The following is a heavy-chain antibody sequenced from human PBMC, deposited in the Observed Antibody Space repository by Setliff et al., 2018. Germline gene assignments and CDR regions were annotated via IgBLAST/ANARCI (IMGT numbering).Heavy chain of an antibody. CDR2: IYSSGST. CDR3: ARDLYSSSSGGFYYYYYYMDV. V-gene: IGHV4-61*09. D-gene: IGHD6-6*01. J-gene: IGHJ6*03. CDR1: GGSISSGSYY. Sequence: KTSETLSLTCTVSGGSISSGSYYWSWIRQPAGKGLERIGHIYSSGSTNYNPSLKSRVTISVDRSKNQFSLKLSSVIAADTAVYYCARDLYSSSSGGFYYYYYYMDVWGKGTTVTVSS.